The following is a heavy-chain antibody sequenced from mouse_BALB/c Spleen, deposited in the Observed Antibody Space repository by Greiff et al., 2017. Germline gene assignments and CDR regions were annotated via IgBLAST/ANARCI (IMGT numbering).Heavy chain of an antibody. CDR1: GFTFSSFG. CDR2: ISSGSSTI. CDR3: ARGLRGYYAMDY. J-gene: IGHJ4*01. V-gene: IGHV5-17*02. Sequence: EVQVVESGGGLVQPGGSRKLSCAASGFTFSSFGMHWVRQAPEKGLEWVAYISSGSSTIYYADTVKGRFTISRDNPKNTLFLQMTSLRSEDTAMYYCARGLRGYYAMDYWGQGTSVTVSS. D-gene: IGHD2-4*01.